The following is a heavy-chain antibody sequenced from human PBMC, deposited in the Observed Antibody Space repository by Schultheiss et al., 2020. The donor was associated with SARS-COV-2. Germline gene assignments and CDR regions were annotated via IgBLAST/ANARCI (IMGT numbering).Heavy chain of an antibody. CDR3: ARASTETLALPDDY. J-gene: IGHJ4*02. Sequence: SETLSLTCTVSGGSISSYYWSWIRQPPGKGLEWIGYIYYCGSTNYNPSLKSRVTISVDTSKKNFSLKLRSVTDADTALYYCARASTETLALPDDYWGQGTLVTVSS. D-gene: IGHD4-17*01. V-gene: IGHV4-59*01. CDR2: IYYCGST. CDR1: GGSISSYY.